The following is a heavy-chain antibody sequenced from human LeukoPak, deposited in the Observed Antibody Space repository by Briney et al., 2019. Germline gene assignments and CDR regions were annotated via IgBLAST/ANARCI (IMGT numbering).Heavy chain of an antibody. J-gene: IGHJ4*02. CDR1: GYSISSGYY. D-gene: IGHD6-6*01. V-gene: IGHV4-38-2*01. CDR2: IYHSGST. CDR3: VRAGIAARY. Sequence: SETLSLTCAVSGYSISSGYYWGWIRQPPGKGLEWIGSIYHSGSTYYNPSLKSRVTISVDTSKNQFSLKLSSVTAADTAVYYCVRAGIAARYWGQGTLVTVSS.